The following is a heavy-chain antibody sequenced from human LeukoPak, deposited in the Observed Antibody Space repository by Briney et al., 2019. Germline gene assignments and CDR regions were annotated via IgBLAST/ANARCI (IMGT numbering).Heavy chain of an antibody. CDR2: ISSSSDYI. J-gene: IGHJ4*02. V-gene: IGHV3-21*01. D-gene: IGHD3-16*02. CDR3: LNVRYYFDD. CDR1: GFPLCLHL. Sequence: GGSLSLSCALSGFPLCLHLMIWLRQAPGKGLEWVSSISSSSDYIHYADSVKGRFTISRDNAKNSLYLQMNSLRAEDTAVYYGLNVRYYFDDWCQG.